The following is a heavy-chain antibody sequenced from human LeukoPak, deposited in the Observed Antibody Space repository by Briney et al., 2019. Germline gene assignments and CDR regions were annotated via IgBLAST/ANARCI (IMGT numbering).Heavy chain of an antibody. J-gene: IGHJ3*02. V-gene: IGHV4-59*11. CDR3: ARLLDNDSSGYPDSFDI. Sequence: SETLSLTCAVSGGSISSHYWSWIRQPPGKGLEWIGYIYNSGNTYYSPSLHSRVTISVDTSKNHFSLKLTSVTAADTAVYYCARLLDNDSSGYPDSFDIWGQGTMVSVSS. CDR1: GGSISSHY. CDR2: IYNSGNT. D-gene: IGHD3-22*01.